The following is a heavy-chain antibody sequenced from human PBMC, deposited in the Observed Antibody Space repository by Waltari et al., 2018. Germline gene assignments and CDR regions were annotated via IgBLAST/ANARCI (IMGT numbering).Heavy chain of an antibody. D-gene: IGHD2-8*02. Sequence: EVQLLESGGGLAQPGGYLRLSCDASGFTVSSNDMSWVRQAPGQGLAWVSRIYSGGSTNYSDSVKGRFPVSRDNSKDTLYLQMSNLRGEDTAVYYCAKGGDTGTYGFFDFWGQGTLVSVSA. CDR2: IYSGGST. CDR1: GFTVSSND. J-gene: IGHJ4*02. CDR3: AKGGDTGTYGFFDF. V-gene: IGHV3-23*03.